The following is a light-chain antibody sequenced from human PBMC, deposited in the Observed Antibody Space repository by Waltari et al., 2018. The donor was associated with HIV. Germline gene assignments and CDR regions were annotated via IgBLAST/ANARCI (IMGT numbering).Light chain of an antibody. CDR3: QAWAAPGSV. CDR2: QDK. J-gene: IGLJ3*02. Sequence: SYELSQPPSVSVSAGQAVTITCSGDNLGHKHVYWYQQRPGQSPALVMFQDKKRPSGIPERFSGSKSGNTATLTITGTQTLDEATYFCQAWAAPGSVFGGGTILTVL. V-gene: IGLV3-1*01. CDR1: NLGHKH.